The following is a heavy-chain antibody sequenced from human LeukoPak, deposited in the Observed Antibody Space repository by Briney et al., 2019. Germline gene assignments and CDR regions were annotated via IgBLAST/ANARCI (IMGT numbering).Heavy chain of an antibody. J-gene: IGHJ4*02. CDR2: INPNSGGT. Sequence: ASVKVSCKASGYTFTGYYMHWVRQAPGQGLEWMGWINPNSGGTNYAQKFQGWVTMTRDTSISTAYMELSRLRSDDTAVYYCARERRRWEDWLLQYYFDYWGQGTLVTVSS. CDR3: ARERRRWEDWLLQYYFDY. V-gene: IGHV1-2*04. D-gene: IGHD3-9*01. CDR1: GYTFTGYY.